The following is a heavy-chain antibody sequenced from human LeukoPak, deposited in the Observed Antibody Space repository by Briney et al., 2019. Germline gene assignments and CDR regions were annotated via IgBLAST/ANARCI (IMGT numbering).Heavy chain of an antibody. J-gene: IGHJ4*02. Sequence: ASVKVSCKASGYTFTNYYIHWVRQAPGQGLEWMGLINPGGANTNYAQNFQGRVTMTRDTSTSTVYMELSSLRSGDTAVYYCARFAVHRRLAVAGQFGLDYWGQGTLVTVSS. V-gene: IGHV1-46*01. D-gene: IGHD6-19*01. CDR2: INPGGANT. CDR3: ARFAVHRRLAVAGQFGLDY. CDR1: GYTFTNYY.